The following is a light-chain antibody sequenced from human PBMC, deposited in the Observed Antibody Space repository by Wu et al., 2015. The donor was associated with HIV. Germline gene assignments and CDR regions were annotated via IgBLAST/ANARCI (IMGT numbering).Light chain of an antibody. CDR2: DAS. CDR3: HQFNSYPFT. CDR1: QGINTY. J-gene: IGKJ4*01. Sequence: IQLAQLPSSLSASVGDRVTITCRASQGINTYLAWYQQKPGKAPRLLIYDASILQSGVPSRFSGSGSGTYFALSISSLQPEDFATYYCHQFNSYPFTFGGGPKVEI. V-gene: IGKV1-9*01.